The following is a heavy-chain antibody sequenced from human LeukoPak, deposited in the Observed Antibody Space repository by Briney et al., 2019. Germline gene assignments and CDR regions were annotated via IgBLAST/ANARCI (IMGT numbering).Heavy chain of an antibody. J-gene: IGHJ6*03. CDR1: VGTFSSYA. V-gene: IGHV1-69*05. CDR3: ARDLRYFDPYYYMDV. D-gene: IGHD3-9*01. Sequence: SVTVSCQASVGTFSSYAISWVRQAPGQGLEWMGGIIPIFGTANYAQKFQGRVTITTDESTSTAYMELSSLRSEDTAVYYCARDLRYFDPYYYMDVWGKGTTVTVSS. CDR2: IIPIFGTA.